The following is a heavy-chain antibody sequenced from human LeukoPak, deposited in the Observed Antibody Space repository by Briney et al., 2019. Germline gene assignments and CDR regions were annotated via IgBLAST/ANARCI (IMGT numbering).Heavy chain of an antibody. CDR2: ISGDAGRS. CDR3: AKGAQWLIKR. D-gene: IGHD6-19*01. V-gene: IGHV3-43*02. J-gene: IGHJ4*02. Sequence: PGGSLRLSCAASGFSFDDYAMHWVRQAPGKGLEWISLISGDAGRSYYVDSVRGRFTISRDNNKNSLYLQMNGLRTEDTALYYCAKGAQWLIKRWGQGTLVTVSS. CDR1: GFSFDDYA.